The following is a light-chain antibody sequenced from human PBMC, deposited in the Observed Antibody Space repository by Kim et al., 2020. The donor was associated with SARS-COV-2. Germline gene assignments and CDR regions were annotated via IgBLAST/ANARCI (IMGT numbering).Light chain of an antibody. CDR3: QQYYSTPRT. J-gene: IGKJ1*01. CDR2: WAS. V-gene: IGKV4-1*01. Sequence: DIVMIQSPDSLAVSLGERDTINCKSSQSVLYSSNNKNYLAWYQQKPGQPPKLLIYWASTRESGVPDRFSGSGSGTDFTLTISSLQAEDVAVYYCQQYYSTPRTFGQGTKVEIK. CDR1: QSVLYSSNNKNY.